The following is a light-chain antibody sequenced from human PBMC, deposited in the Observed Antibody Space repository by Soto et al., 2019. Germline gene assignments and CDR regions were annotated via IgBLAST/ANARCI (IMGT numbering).Light chain of an antibody. CDR2: LEGSGNY. CDR1: SGHSTYI. Sequence: QPVLTQSSSASASLGSSVKLTCTLSSGHSTYIIAWHQQQPGKAPRYLMKLEGSGNYNKGSGVPDRFSGSSSGADRYLYISNLQSEDEADYYCEAWDSDTRVFGGGTQLTVL. CDR3: EAWDSDTRV. J-gene: IGLJ7*01. V-gene: IGLV4-60*03.